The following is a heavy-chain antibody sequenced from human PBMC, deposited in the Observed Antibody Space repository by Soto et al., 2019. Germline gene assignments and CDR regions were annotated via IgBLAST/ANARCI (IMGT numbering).Heavy chain of an antibody. J-gene: IGHJ4*02. CDR2: INSDGSTT. Sequence: GGSLRLSCGASGFIFSSYIMHWVRQAPGKGLVWVSCINSDGSTTTYADSVKGRFTISRDNAKNTLYLQMNSLRADDTAVYYCARGSYSSGWYYFDYWGQGTLVTVSS. V-gene: IGHV3-74*01. CDR1: GFIFSSYI. CDR3: ARGSYSSGWYYFDY. D-gene: IGHD6-19*01.